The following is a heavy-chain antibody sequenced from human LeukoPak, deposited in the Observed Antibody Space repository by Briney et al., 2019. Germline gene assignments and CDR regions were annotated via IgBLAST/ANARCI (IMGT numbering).Heavy chain of an antibody. D-gene: IGHD6-13*01. CDR2: IIPILGIA. V-gene: IGHV1-69*04. CDR3: ARLVAAAGRTYYYCYGMDV. J-gene: IGHJ6*02. CDR1: GGTFSSYA. Sequence: SVKVSCKASGGTFSSYAISWVRQAPGQGLEWMGRIIPILGIANYAQKFQGRVTITADKFTSTAYMELSSLRSEDTAVYYCARLVAAAGRTYYYCYGMDVWGQGTTVTVSS.